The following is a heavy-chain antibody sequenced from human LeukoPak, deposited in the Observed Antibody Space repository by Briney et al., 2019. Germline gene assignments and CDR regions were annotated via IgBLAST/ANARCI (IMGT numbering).Heavy chain of an antibody. CDR3: ARGQVDDY. V-gene: IGHV4-34*01. CDR2: INHSGST. CDR1: GGSIRSYY. J-gene: IGHJ4*02. Sequence: SETLSLTCTVSGGSIRSYYWSWIRQPPGKGLEWIGEINHSGSTNYNPSLKSRVTISVDTSKNQFSLKLSSVTAADTAVYYCARGQVDDYWGQGTLVTVSS.